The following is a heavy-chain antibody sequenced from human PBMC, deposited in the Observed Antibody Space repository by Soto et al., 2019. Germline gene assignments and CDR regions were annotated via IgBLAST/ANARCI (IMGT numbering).Heavy chain of an antibody. D-gene: IGHD5-12*01. J-gene: IGHJ6*02. Sequence: QVQVVESGGGVVQPGRSLRLSCAASGFTFSSHGMHWVRQAPGKGLEWVALVWYDGRNKDYADSVKGRFTISRDNSKNTLYLQMNSRRDEDTAVYYCVRAAGYSGNDYVYYYGMDVWGQGTTVTVSS. CDR1: GFTFSSHG. CDR3: VRAAGYSGNDYVYYYGMDV. CDR2: VWYDGRNK. V-gene: IGHV3-33*01.